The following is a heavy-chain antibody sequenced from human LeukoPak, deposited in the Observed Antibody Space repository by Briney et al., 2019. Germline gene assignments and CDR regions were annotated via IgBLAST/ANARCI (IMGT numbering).Heavy chain of an antibody. CDR2: INPNSGGT. D-gene: IGHD5-24*01. J-gene: IGHJ4*02. V-gene: IGHV1-2*06. CDR1: GYTFTGYY. Sequence: ASVKVSCKASGYTFTGYYIHWVRQAPGQGLEWMGRINPNSGGTNDAQKFQGRVTTTRDTSISTAYMELSRLKSDDTAVYYCARETGRDGHNFVDYWGQGTLVAVSS. CDR3: ARETGRDGHNFVDY.